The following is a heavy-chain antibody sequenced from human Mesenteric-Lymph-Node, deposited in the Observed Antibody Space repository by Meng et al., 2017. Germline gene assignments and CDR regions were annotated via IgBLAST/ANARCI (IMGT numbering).Heavy chain of an antibody. V-gene: IGHV1-18*01. D-gene: IGHD3-16*01. CDR2: IIPYNGNT. Sequence: ASVKVSCKTSGYSFINSGISWVRQAPGQGLEWMGWIIPYNGNTNYAQKLQGRVTMTTDTSTSTAYMELRSLRSDDTAVYYCARDEDASTNYYFDYWGQGTLVTVSS. J-gene: IGHJ4*02. CDR1: GYSFINSG. CDR3: ARDEDASTNYYFDY.